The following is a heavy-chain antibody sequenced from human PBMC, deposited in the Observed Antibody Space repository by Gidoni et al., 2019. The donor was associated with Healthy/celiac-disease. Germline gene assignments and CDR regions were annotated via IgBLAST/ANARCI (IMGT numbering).Heavy chain of an antibody. CDR3: ARGFDSSGYYYWDY. Sequence: QVQLQESGPGLVTPSQTLSLTCTVSGGSISSGDYYWSWIRQPPGKGLVCIGYIYYSGSTYYNPSLKSRVTISIDTSKNQFSLMLSSVTAADTAVYYCARGFDSSGYYYWDYWGQGTLVTVSS. CDR1: GGSISSGDYY. CDR2: IYYSGST. J-gene: IGHJ4*02. D-gene: IGHD3-22*01. V-gene: IGHV4-30-4*01.